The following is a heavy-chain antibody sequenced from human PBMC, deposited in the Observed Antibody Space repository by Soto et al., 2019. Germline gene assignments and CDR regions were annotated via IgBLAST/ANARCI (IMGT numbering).Heavy chain of an antibody. CDR2: IIPRFGTS. J-gene: IGHJ5*02. V-gene: IGHV1-69*01. CDR3: AGELGENPASPLDA. Sequence: QVQLVQSGADVKKPGSSVKVSCQASGVTFSSETLGWVRQAPGQGLEWVGGIIPRFGTSSYAQKFQGRVAITADESTSTVYMELSSLRSDDPAVSVCAGELGENPASPLDAWGQGTLVNVA. CDR1: GVTFSSET. D-gene: IGHD3-16*01.